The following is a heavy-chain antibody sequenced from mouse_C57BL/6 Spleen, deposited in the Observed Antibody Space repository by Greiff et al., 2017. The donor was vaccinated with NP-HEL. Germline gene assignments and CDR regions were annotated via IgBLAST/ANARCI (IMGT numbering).Heavy chain of an antibody. CDR1: GFTFSDYG. CDR3: ARPGYYGSSYGAMDY. J-gene: IGHJ4*01. Sequence: EVQGVESGGGLVKPGGSLKLSCAASGFTFSDYGMHWVRQAPEKGLEWVAYISSGSSTIYYADTVKGRFTISRDNAKNTLSLQMTSLRSEDTAMYYCARPGYYGSSYGAMDYWGQGTSVTVSS. D-gene: IGHD1-1*01. CDR2: ISSGSSTI. V-gene: IGHV5-17*01.